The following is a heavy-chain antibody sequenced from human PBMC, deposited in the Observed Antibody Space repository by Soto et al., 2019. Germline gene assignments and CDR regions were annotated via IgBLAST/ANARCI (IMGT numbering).Heavy chain of an antibody. CDR3: ARGYCSGGSCYNWFDP. CDR2: IIPIFGTA. Sequence: SVKVSCKASGGTFSSYAISWVRQAPGQGLEWMGGIIPIFGTANYAQKIQGRVTITADESTSTAYMELSSLRSEDTAVYYCARGYCSGGSCYNWFDPWVQGTLVTVSS. J-gene: IGHJ5*02. D-gene: IGHD2-15*01. CDR1: GGTFSSYA. V-gene: IGHV1-69*13.